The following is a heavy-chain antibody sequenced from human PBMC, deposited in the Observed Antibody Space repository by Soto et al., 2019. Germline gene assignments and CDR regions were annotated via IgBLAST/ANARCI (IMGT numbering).Heavy chain of an antibody. V-gene: IGHV3-23*01. D-gene: IGHD1-26*01. CDR1: GFTFSSYA. J-gene: IGHJ4*02. Sequence: GGSLRLSCAASGFTFSSYAMSWGRQAPGKGLEWVSAISGSGGSTYYADSVKGRFTISRDNSKNTLYLQMNSLRAEDTAVYYCAKLGGRSRGSYSVDVDYWGQGPLVTVSS. CDR2: ISGSGGST. CDR3: AKLGGRSRGSYSVDVDY.